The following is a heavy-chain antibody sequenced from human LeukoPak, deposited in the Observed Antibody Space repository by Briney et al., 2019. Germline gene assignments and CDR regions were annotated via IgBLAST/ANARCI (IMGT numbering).Heavy chain of an antibody. CDR1: GFTFSSYG. V-gene: IGHV3-30*02. D-gene: IGHD3-9*01. Sequence: PGGSLRLSCAASGFTFSSYGMHWVRQAPGKGLEWVAFIRYDGSNKYYADSVKGRFTISRDNSKNTLYLQMNSLRAEDTAVYYCARDLGGADILYYFDYWGQGTLVTVSS. J-gene: IGHJ4*02. CDR2: IRYDGSNK. CDR3: ARDLGGADILYYFDY.